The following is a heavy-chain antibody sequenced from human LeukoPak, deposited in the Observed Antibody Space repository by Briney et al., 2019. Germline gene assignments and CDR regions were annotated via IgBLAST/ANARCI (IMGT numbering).Heavy chain of an antibody. J-gene: IGHJ6*02. CDR3: ARENSSSSHYYYYYGMDV. D-gene: IGHD6-6*01. Sequence: ASVKVSCKASGYTFTGYYMHWVRQAPGQGLEWMGWINPNSGGTNYAQKFQGRVTMTRDTSIGTAYMELSRLRSDDTAVYYCARENSSSSHYYYYYGMDVWGQGTTVTVSS. CDR2: INPNSGGT. CDR1: GYTFTGYY. V-gene: IGHV1-2*02.